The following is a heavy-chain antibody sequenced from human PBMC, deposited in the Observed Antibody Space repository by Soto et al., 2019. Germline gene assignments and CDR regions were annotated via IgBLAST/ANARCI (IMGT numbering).Heavy chain of an antibody. Sequence: EVQLVESGGGLVQPGGALRLSCAAAGFYFTNSWMTWVRQTPERGLEWVANIKPDGSEQYYLDSVKGRITISRDNAKQSLFLQMNSLRVEDTAVYYCARGGRWYFESWGPGTLVTVSS. CDR3: ARGGRWYFES. CDR2: IKPDGSEQ. CDR1: GFYFTNSW. J-gene: IGHJ5*01. V-gene: IGHV3-7*01. D-gene: IGHD1-20*01.